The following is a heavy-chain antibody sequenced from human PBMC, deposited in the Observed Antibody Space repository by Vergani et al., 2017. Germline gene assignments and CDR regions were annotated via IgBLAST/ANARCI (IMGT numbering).Heavy chain of an antibody. V-gene: IGHV4-59*11. CDR3: ARGLPDYDILTGYSYYYYYGMDV. CDR2: IYYSGST. CDR1: FDSIRNLY. Sequence: QVQLQESGPGLVKSSETLSLTCSVSFDSIRNLYCNWIRQPPGKGLEWIGYIYYSGSTNYNPSLKSRVTISVDTSKNQFSLKLSSVTAADTAVYYCARGLPDYDILTGYSYYYYYGMDVWGQGTTVTVSS. D-gene: IGHD3-9*01. J-gene: IGHJ6*02.